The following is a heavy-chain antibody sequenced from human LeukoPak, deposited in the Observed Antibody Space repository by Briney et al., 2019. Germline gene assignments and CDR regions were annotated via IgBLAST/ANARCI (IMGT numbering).Heavy chain of an antibody. CDR1: GYTFTSYD. J-gene: IGHJ6*03. CDR2: MNPNSGNT. CDR3: AKGPKRGSITLIVGPTASYYMDV. V-gene: IGHV1-8*01. Sequence: ASVKVSCKASGYTFTSYDINWVRQATGQGLEWMGWMNPNSGNTGYAQKFQGRVTMTRNTSISTAYMELSSLRSEDTAVYYCAKGPKRGSITLIVGPTASYYMDVWGKGTTVTVSS. D-gene: IGHD3-22*01.